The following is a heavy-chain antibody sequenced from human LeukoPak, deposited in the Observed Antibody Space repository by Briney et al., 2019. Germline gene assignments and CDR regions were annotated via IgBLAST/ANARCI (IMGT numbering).Heavy chain of an antibody. CDR2: IYSGGST. V-gene: IGHV3-53*01. Sequence: GGSLRLSCAASGFTVSSNHMNWVRQAPGKGLEWVSLIYSGGSTYYADSVKGRFTISRDNSKNTLYLQMNSLRAEDTAVYYCAKVIREVDMSHDYWGQGALVTVSS. D-gene: IGHD5-24*01. CDR3: AKVIREVDMSHDY. J-gene: IGHJ4*02. CDR1: GFTVSSNH.